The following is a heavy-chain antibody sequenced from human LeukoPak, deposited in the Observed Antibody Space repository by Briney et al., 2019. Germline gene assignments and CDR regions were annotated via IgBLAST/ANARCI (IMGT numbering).Heavy chain of an antibody. Sequence: SETLSLTCVVSGDSISSGAYSSSWLRQPPGKGLEWIGYIFHSGSTFYNPSLESRVTISVDNSKNQFSLRLSSVTAADTAVYYCARELWFANAPGSWLDPWGRGTLVTVSS. CDR2: IFHSGST. CDR3: ARELWFANAPGSWLDP. CDR1: GDSISSGAYS. D-gene: IGHD2-21*01. J-gene: IGHJ5*02. V-gene: IGHV4-30-2*01.